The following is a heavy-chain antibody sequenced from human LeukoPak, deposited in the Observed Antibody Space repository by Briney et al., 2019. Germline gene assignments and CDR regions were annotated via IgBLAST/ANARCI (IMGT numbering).Heavy chain of an antibody. CDR3: ARAPSGATNDAFDI. D-gene: IGHD1-26*01. CDR1: GXSFSGYY. CDR2: INHSGST. Sequence: SETLSLTCAVYGXSFSGYYWSWIRQPPGKGLEWIGEINHSGSTNYNPSLKSRVTISVDTSKNQFSLKLSSVTAADTAVYYCARAPSGATNDAFDIWGQGTMVTVSS. J-gene: IGHJ3*02. V-gene: IGHV4-34*01.